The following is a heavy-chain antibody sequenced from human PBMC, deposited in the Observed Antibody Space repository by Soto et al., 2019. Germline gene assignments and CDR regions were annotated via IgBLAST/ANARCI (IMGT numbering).Heavy chain of an antibody. Sequence: PGGSLRLSCAASGFTFSSYGNHWVRQPPGKGLEWVAVISYDRSNKHYADAVKHRFTISIDNSKITLDLQLNRLRADHTAVYYCAREIAAQRHYHGMDVWGQG. D-gene: IGHD6-6*01. CDR3: AREIAAQRHYHGMDV. J-gene: IGHJ6*02. CDR2: ISYDRSNK. CDR1: GFTFSSYG. V-gene: IGHV3-30*03.